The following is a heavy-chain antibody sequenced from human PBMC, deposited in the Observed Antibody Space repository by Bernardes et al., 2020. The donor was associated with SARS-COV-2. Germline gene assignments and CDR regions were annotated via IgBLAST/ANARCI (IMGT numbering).Heavy chain of an antibody. CDR3: ARGGPYSGGWYHYLDY. CDR1: GFTVSSNY. Sequence: GGSLRLSCAASGFTVSSNYVAWVRQAPGGGLAWVSVIYSGGRTYYADSVKGRFTISRDNSKNTLYLQMNSLRAEDTAVYYCARGGPYSGGWYHYLDYWGQGTLVTGSS. V-gene: IGHV3-53*01. D-gene: IGHD6-19*01. J-gene: IGHJ4*02. CDR2: IYSGGRT.